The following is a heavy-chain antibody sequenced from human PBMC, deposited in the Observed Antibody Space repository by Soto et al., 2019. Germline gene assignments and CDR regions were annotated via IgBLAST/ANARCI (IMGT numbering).Heavy chain of an antibody. CDR3: ARGLGRGSGSYFDY. D-gene: IGHD1-26*01. V-gene: IGHV1-46*01. Sequence: GQGLEWMGIINPSGGSTSYAQKFQGRVTMTRDTSTSTVYMELSSLRSEDTAVYYCARGLGRGSGSYFDYWGQGTLVTVSS. J-gene: IGHJ4*02. CDR2: INPSGGST.